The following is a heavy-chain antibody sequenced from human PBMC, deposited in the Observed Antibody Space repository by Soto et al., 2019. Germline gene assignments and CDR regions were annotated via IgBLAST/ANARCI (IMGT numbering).Heavy chain of an antibody. Sequence: QVLLQESGPGLVKPSQTLSLTCSVSGGSINSDEYYWSWIRQPPGGGLGWIGPVYYTGSTSYSPSLKSRLTISVDTSKNQFSLRLNSVSAADTAVYYCARDRSNSPDLFDSWGQGTLVTVSS. D-gene: IGHD1-1*01. CDR1: GGSINSDEYY. CDR3: ARDRSNSPDLFDS. V-gene: IGHV4-30-4*01. J-gene: IGHJ4*02. CDR2: VYYTGST.